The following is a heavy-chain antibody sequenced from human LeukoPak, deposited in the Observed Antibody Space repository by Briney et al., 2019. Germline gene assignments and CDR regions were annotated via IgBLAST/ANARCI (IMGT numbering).Heavy chain of an antibody. CDR1: GGSISSGDYY. J-gene: IGHJ3*02. CDR3: ARSPFPDCWSGTGAFDI. Sequence: SETLSLTCTVSGGSISSGDYYWRWIRQPPGKGLEWLGYIYYRGSTYYNPSLKSRVTISVDTSKNQYSLKLSSVTAADTDVYYCARSPFPDCWSGTGAFDIWGQGTMVTVSS. V-gene: IGHV4-30-4*01. CDR2: IYYRGST. D-gene: IGHD3-3*01.